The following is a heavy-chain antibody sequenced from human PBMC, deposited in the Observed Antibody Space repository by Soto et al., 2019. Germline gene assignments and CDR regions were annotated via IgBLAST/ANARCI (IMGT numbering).Heavy chain of an antibody. D-gene: IGHD2-2*01. V-gene: IGHV4-59*08. Sequence: QVQLQESGPGLVKPSETLSLTCTVSGGSISSYYWSWIRQPPGKGLEWIGYIYYSGSTKYNPSLKSRVTLSVDTSKNQLSLKLSSVTAADTAVYYCARQSCSSTSCYSWVSWFDPWGQGTLVTVSS. J-gene: IGHJ5*02. CDR2: IYYSGST. CDR3: ARQSCSSTSCYSWVSWFDP. CDR1: GGSISSYY.